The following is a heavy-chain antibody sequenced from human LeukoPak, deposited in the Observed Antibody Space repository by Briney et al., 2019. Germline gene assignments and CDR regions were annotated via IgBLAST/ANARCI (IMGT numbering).Heavy chain of an antibody. D-gene: IGHD6-13*01. Sequence: PGGSLRLSCAASGFTFSSYDMHWVRQATGKGLEWVSAIGTAGDTYYPGSVKGRFTISRENAKNSLYLQMNSLRAGDTAVYYCARAVAAAGNDWFDPWGREPWSPSPQ. CDR2: IGTAGDT. J-gene: IGHJ5*02. CDR1: GFTFSSYD. V-gene: IGHV3-13*01. CDR3: ARAVAAAGNDWFDP.